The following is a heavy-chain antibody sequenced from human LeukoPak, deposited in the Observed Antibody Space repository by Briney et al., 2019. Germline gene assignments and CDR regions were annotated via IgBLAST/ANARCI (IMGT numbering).Heavy chain of an antibody. D-gene: IGHD6-13*01. CDR3: AKDFGRTSYSSSLDY. CDR2: INSDGSST. Sequence: GGSLRLSCAASGFTFISYWMLWVRQAPGKGLVWVSRINSDGSSTSYADSVKGRFTISRDNAKNTLYLQMNSLRAEDTAVYYCAKDFGRTSYSSSLDYWGQGTLVTVSS. J-gene: IGHJ4*02. V-gene: IGHV3-74*01. CDR1: GFTFISYW.